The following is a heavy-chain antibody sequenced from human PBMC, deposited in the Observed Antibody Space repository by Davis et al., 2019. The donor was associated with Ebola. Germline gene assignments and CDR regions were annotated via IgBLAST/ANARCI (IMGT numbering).Heavy chain of an antibody. V-gene: IGHV4-31*03. D-gene: IGHD1-7*01. Sequence: LRLSCTVSGGSITSGSFYWVWIRHLPGKGLEWIGFIDYSGSTSYSPSLRSRVTISADTSKKQFSLMLTSVTAADTALYLCARADNMNYPDAFDVWGQGTMVNVYS. J-gene: IGHJ3*01. CDR1: GGSITSGSFY. CDR2: IDYSGST. CDR3: ARADNMNYPDAFDV.